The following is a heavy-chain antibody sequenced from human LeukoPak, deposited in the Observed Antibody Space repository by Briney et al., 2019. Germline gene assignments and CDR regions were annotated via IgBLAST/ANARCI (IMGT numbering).Heavy chain of an antibody. CDR2: IYTSGST. D-gene: IGHD3-22*01. Sequence: SATLSLPCTVSGGSISSYYWSWIRQPAGKGLEWIGRIYTSGSTNYNPSLKSRLTISVDTFKYQFSLKLSSVTAADTAVYYWARGYYYDSSGYYPDAFDIWGQGTMVTVSS. V-gene: IGHV4-4*07. CDR3: ARGYYYDSSGYYPDAFDI. J-gene: IGHJ3*02. CDR1: GGSISSYY.